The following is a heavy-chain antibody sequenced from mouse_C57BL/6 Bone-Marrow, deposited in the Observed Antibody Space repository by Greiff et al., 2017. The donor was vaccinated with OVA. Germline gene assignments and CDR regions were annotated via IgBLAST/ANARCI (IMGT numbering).Heavy chain of an antibody. V-gene: IGHV2-9-1*01. CDR1: GFSLTSYA. CDR2: IWTGGGT. CDR3: ARNGAQASWFAY. Sequence: VQRVESGPGLVAPSPSLSITCTVSGFSLTSYAISWVRQPPGKGLEWLGVIWTGGGTNYNSALKSRLSISKDNSKSQVFLSMNILQADDTARYYCARNGAQASWFAYWGQGTLVTVSA. D-gene: IGHD3-2*02. J-gene: IGHJ3*01.